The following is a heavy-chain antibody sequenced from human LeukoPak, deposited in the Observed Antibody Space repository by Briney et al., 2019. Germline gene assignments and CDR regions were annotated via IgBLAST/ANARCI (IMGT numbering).Heavy chain of an antibody. CDR1: GDSITSSKW. CDR2: IYHSGTT. Sequence: PSETLSLTCAVSGDSITSSKWWSWVRQSTEKGLEWIGEIYHSGTTNYNPSLESRVTISVDKSKNQFSLNLSSVTAADTAVYYCASGSHAVTTHFDYWGQGTLVTVSS. V-gene: IGHV4-4*02. CDR3: ASGSHAVTTHFDY. J-gene: IGHJ4*02. D-gene: IGHD3-16*01.